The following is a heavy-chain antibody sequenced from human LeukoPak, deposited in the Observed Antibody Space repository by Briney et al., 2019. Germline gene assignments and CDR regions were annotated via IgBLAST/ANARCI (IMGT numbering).Heavy chain of an antibody. J-gene: IGHJ4*02. D-gene: IGHD5-24*01. CDR2: IYYSGST. CDR1: GGSISSYY. Sequence: SETLSLTCTVSGGSISSYYWSWIRQPPGKGLEWIGYIYYSGSTNYNPSLKSRVTISVDTSKNQFSLKLSSVTAADTAVYYCARALTRWLQPFDYWGRGTLVTVSS. V-gene: IGHV4-59*01. CDR3: ARALTRWLQPFDY.